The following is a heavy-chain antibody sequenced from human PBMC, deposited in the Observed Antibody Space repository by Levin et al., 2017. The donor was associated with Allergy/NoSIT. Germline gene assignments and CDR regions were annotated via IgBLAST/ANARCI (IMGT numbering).Heavy chain of an antibody. D-gene: IGHD3-22*01. J-gene: IGHJ5*02. V-gene: IGHV3-11*01. CDR3: ARDRSPNRWLGLWFDP. CDR2: IDTTASTM. Sequence: GGSLRLSCAASGFTFSDHYMSWIRQAPGKGLEWISFIDTTASTMYYADSVKGRFTISRDNAKNSLYLQMDSLRVEDTAVYYCARDRSPNRWLGLWFDPRGQGTLVTVSS. CDR1: GFTFSDHY.